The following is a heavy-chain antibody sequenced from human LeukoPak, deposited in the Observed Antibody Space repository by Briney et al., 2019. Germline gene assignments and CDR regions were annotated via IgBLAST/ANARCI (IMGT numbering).Heavy chain of an antibody. CDR1: GFTLSGYW. J-gene: IGHJ5*02. Sequence: TGGSLRLSCAVSGFTLSGYWMRWVRQAPGKGLEWVATIKEDGSKKSYMDSVEGRFTISIDNAKNSVNLQMSSLRADDTAVYHCESTSGPWGQGTPVAVSS. V-gene: IGHV3-7*01. D-gene: IGHD6-19*01. CDR3: ESTSGP. CDR2: IKEDGSKK.